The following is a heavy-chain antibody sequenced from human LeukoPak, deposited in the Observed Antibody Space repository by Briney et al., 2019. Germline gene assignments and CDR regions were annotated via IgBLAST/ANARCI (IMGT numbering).Heavy chain of an antibody. CDR3: ARALVRGVMFYYYYGMDV. CDR1: GGTFSSYA. CDR2: IIPIFGIA. Sequence: SVKVSCKASGGTFSSYAISWVRQAPGQGLEWMGRIIPIFGIANYAQKFQGRVTITADKSTSTAYMELSSLRSEDTAVYYCARALVRGVMFYYYYGMDVCGQGTTVTVSS. J-gene: IGHJ6*02. V-gene: IGHV1-69*04. D-gene: IGHD3-10*02.